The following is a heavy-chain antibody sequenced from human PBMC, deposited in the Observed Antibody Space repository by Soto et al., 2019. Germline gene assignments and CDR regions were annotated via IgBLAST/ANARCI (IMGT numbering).Heavy chain of an antibody. Sequence: GESLKISCRGSGYSFSTFWIAWVRQMPGKGLEWMGIIYPSDSDTRYSPSFQGQVTISADKSISTAYLQWSSLKASDTAMYYCARQGGAEVGATKYYYGMDVWGQGTTVTVSS. CDR3: ARQGGAEVGATKYYYGMDV. CDR2: IYPSDSDT. J-gene: IGHJ6*02. V-gene: IGHV5-51*01. CDR1: GYSFSTFW. D-gene: IGHD1-26*01.